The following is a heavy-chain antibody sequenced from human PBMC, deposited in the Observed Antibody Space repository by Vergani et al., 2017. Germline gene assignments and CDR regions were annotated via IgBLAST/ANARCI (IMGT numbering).Heavy chain of an antibody. V-gene: IGHV4-31*03. CDR1: GGSISSGGYY. Sequence: QVQLQESGPGLVKPSQTLSLTCTVSGGSISSGGYYWSWIRQHPGKGLEWIGYIYYSGSTYYNPSLKSRVTISVDTSKNQFSLKLRSVTAADTAVYYCARDGGQGTGEDYYYGMDVWGQGTTVTVSS. CDR3: ARDGGQGTGEDYYYGMDV. J-gene: IGHJ6*02. CDR2: IYYSGST. D-gene: IGHD3-16*01.